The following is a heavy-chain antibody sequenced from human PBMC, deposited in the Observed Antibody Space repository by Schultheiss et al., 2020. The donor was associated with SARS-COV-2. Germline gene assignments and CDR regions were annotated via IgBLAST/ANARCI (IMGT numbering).Heavy chain of an antibody. CDR1: GGSISSYY. V-gene: IGHV4-59*12. CDR3: ARGMGQWLSNFDY. CDR2: IYYSGST. D-gene: IGHD6-19*01. J-gene: IGHJ4*02. Sequence: SETLSLTCTVSGGSISSYYWSWIRQPPGKGLEWIGYIYYSGSTNYNPSLKSRVTMSVDTSKNQFSLKLSSVTAADTAVYYCARGMGQWLSNFDYWGQGTLVTVSS.